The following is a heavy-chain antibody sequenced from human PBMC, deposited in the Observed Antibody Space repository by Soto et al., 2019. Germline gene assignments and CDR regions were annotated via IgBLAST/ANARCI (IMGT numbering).Heavy chain of an antibody. CDR2: IYYSGST. Sequence: SETLSLTCTVSGGSISSSSYYWGWIRQPPGKGLEWIGSIYYSGSTYYNPSLKSRVTISVDTPKNQFSLKLSSVTAADTAVYYCARDTKGKDYYYYGMDVWGQGTTVTVSS. CDR1: GGSISSSSYY. V-gene: IGHV4-39*02. D-gene: IGHD2-8*01. CDR3: ARDTKGKDYYYYGMDV. J-gene: IGHJ6*02.